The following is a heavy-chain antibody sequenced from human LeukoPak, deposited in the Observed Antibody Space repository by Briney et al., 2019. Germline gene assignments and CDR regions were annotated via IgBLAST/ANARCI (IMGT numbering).Heavy chain of an antibody. CDR3: ASRGYSYGVNFDY. CDR1: GGSISSSNW. D-gene: IGHD5-18*01. J-gene: IGHJ4*02. V-gene: IGHV4-4*02. CDR2: IYHSGGT. Sequence: PSETLSLTCAVSGGSISSSNWWSWVRQPPGKGLEWIGEIYHSGGTNYNPSLKSRVTISVDKSKNQFSLKLSSVTAADTAVYYCASRGYSYGVNFDYWGQGTLVTVSS.